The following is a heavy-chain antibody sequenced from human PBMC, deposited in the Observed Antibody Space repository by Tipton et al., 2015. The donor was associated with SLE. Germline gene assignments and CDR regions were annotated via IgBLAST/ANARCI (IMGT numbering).Heavy chain of an antibody. J-gene: IGHJ4*02. V-gene: IGHV4-30-4*08. Sequence: LRLSCTVSGGSISSGDYYWSWIRQPPGKGLEWIGYIYYSGSTDYNPSLKSRVTISVDTSKNQFSLTLNSVTAADTAVYYCARGRSSWIQFDYWGQGTLVTVSS. CDR3: ARGRSSWIQFDY. CDR2: IYYSGST. D-gene: IGHD6-13*01. CDR1: GGSISSGDYY.